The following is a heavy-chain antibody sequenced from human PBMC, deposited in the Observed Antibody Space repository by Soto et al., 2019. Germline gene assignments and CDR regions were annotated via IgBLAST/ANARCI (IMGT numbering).Heavy chain of an antibody. V-gene: IGHV4-38-2*01. CDR1: GYSISSVYY. CDR3: ARTYSSGWYGVDLFFDY. CDR2: IYHSGST. J-gene: IGHJ4*02. D-gene: IGHD6-19*01. Sequence: SETLSLTCAVSGYSISSVYYWGWIRQPPGKGLEWIGSIYHSGSTYYNPSLKSRVTISVDTSKNQFSLKLSSVTAADTAVYYCARTYSSGWYGVDLFFDYWGQGTLVTVSS.